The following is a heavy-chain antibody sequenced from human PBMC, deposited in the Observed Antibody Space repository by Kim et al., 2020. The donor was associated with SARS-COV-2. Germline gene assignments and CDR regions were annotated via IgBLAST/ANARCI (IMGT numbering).Heavy chain of an antibody. CDR2: IYYSGNT. D-gene: IGHD2-8*01. V-gene: IGHV4-59*13. J-gene: IGHJ6*02. Sequence: SETLSLTCTVSGGSISSYYWSWIRQPPGKGLEWIGYIYYSGNTNYNPSLKSRVTISVDTSKNQFSLKLSSVTAADTAVYYCARLPQLANGREYGMDVWGQGTTVTVSS. CDR1: GGSISSYY. CDR3: ARLPQLANGREYGMDV.